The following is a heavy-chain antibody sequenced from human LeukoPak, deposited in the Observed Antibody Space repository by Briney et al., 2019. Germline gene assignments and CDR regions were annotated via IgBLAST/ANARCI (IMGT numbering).Heavy chain of an antibody. J-gene: IGHJ4*02. CDR3: AKDLREYYYDSSGYRAFDY. Sequence: GGSLRLSCAASGFTFSSYAMSWVRQAPGKGREWVSAISGSGGSTYYADSVKGRFTISRDNSKNTLYLQMNSLRAEDTAVYYCAKDLREYYYDSSGYRAFDYWGQGTLVTVSS. CDR2: ISGSGGST. CDR1: GFTFSSYA. D-gene: IGHD3-22*01. V-gene: IGHV3-23*01.